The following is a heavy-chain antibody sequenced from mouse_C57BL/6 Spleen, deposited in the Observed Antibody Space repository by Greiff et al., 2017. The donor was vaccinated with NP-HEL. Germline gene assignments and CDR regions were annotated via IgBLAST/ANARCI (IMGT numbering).Heavy chain of an antibody. J-gene: IGHJ3*01. CDR2: INPYNGGT. CDR3: ARYGLPRFAY. V-gene: IGHV1-19*01. CDR1: GYTFTDYY. D-gene: IGHD2-2*01. Sequence: VQLQQSGPVLVKPGASVKMSCKASGYTFTDYYMNWVKQSHGKSLEWIGVINPYNGGTSYNQKFKGKATLTVDKSSSTAYMELNSLTSEDSAVYYCARYGLPRFAYWGQGTLVTVSA.